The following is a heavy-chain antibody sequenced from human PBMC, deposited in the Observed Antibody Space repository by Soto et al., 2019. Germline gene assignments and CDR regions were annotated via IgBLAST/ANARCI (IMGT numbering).Heavy chain of an antibody. J-gene: IGHJ5*02. Sequence: QVQLVQSGAEVKEPGSAVKVACKASADTFSSYGISWVRRAPGQGLEWMGGIIPIFGTTNYAEKFQGRVTSTADESTNASSMELSSLRSEETAVYSCARYFPEGCVEPGVDHCCLDTWGRGTLVTVSS. CDR1: ADTFSSYG. D-gene: IGHD2-2*01. CDR2: IIPIFGTT. V-gene: IGHV1-69*01. CDR3: ARYFPEGCVEPGVDHCCLDT.